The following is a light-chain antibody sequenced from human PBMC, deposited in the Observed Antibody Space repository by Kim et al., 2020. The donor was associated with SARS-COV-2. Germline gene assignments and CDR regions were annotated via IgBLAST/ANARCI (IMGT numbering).Light chain of an antibody. J-gene: IGLJ2*01. CDR1: TGAVTSGYY. V-gene: IGLV7-43*01. CDR3: LLYYGGAQV. Sequence: QAVVTQEPSLTVSPGGTVTLTCASSTGAVTSGYYPNWFQQKPGQAPRALIYSISNNHSWTPARFSGSLLGGKAALTLSGVQPEDEAEYYCLLYYGGAQVFGGGTQLTVL. CDR2: SIS.